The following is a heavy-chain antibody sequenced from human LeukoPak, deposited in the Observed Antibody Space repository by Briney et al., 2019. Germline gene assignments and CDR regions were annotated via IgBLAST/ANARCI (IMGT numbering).Heavy chain of an antibody. CDR3: ARMDYDTSGHYYMGFDY. Sequence: PSQTLFLTCTVSGGSITSEDNYWSWIRQPQGKGLEWIGDIYYSGRTFFTPSLKSRVSISIDTSKNQFSLRLTSVTAADTAIYFCARMDYDTSGHYYMGFDYWGQGALVTVSS. CDR1: GGSITSEDNY. D-gene: IGHD3-22*01. J-gene: IGHJ4*02. V-gene: IGHV4-30-4*01. CDR2: IYYSGRT.